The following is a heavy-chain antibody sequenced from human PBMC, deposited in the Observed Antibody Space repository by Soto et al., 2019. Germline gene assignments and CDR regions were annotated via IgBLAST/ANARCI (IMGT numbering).Heavy chain of an antibody. D-gene: IGHD1-26*01. J-gene: IGHJ4*02. Sequence: SETLSLTCTVSGYSIRDGFYWGWLRQTPEKRLEWIGIMFHTGSSYYNPSLKSRVSISVDTSNNRFSLQLTSAPAADTAVYYCAREGGSGRHDFWGQG. CDR2: MFHTGSS. CDR1: GYSIRDGFY. CDR3: AREGGSGRHDF. V-gene: IGHV4-38-2*02.